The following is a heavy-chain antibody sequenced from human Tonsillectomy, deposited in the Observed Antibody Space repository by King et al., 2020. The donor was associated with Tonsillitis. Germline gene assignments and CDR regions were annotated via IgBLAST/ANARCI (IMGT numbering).Heavy chain of an antibody. CDR3: AKDPTYYKTTYYFDY. CDR2: ISGGGGST. V-gene: IGHV3-23*04. J-gene: IGHJ4*02. D-gene: IGHD3-10*01. CDR1: GFTFSSYA. Sequence: VQLVESGGGLVQPGGSLRVSCAASGFTFSSYAMSWVRQAPGKGLEWVSLISGGGGSTYSADSVKGRFTISRDNSKNTLYLQMNSLRVEDTAVYYCAKDPTYYKTTYYFDYWGQGTLVTVSS.